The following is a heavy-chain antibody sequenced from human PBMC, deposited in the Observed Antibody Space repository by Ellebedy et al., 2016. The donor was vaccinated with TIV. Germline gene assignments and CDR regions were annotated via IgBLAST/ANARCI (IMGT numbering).Heavy chain of an antibody. J-gene: IGHJ6*02. CDR1: GFTVSSNY. CDR3: ARAGKLKQTFLGGPYYGMDV. V-gene: IGHV3-53*01. D-gene: IGHD3-3*01. Sequence: GESLKISCAASGFTVSSNYMSWVRQAPGKGLEWVSVIYSGGSTYYADSVKGRFTISRDNSKNTLYLQMNSLRAEDTAVYYCARAGKLKQTFLGGPYYGMDVWGQGTTVTVSS. CDR2: IYSGGST.